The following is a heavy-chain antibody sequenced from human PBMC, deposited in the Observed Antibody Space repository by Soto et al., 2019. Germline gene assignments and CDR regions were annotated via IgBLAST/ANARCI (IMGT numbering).Heavy chain of an antibody. J-gene: IGHJ4*02. Sequence: GGSLRLSCAASGFTFSDYYMNWIRQAPGKGLEWVSYISSGAITIYYADSVKGRFTISRDNAKNSLYLQMNSLRAEDTAVYYCAGQYSSSAVEFWGQGTLVTVSS. CDR1: GFTFSDYY. CDR2: ISSGAITI. D-gene: IGHD6-6*01. V-gene: IGHV3-11*01. CDR3: AGQYSSSAVEF.